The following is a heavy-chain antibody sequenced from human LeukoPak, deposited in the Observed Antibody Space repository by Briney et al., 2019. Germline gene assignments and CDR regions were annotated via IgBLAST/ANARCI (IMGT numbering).Heavy chain of an antibody. V-gene: IGHV3-23*01. CDR2: IRGSGSNT. CDR1: GFIFSTCG. J-gene: IGHJ3*01. Sequence: GGSLRLSCEASGFIFSTCGMSWVRQAPGKGLEWVSGIRGSGSNTDYVGSVKGRFAISRDNSKNTLYLQMNSLRAEDTAAYYCAKGLRELWGDAFDLWGQGTMVTVSS. D-gene: IGHD5-12*01. CDR3: AKGLRELWGDAFDL.